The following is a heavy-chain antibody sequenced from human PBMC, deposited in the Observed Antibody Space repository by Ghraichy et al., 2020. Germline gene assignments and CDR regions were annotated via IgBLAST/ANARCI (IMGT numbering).Heavy chain of an antibody. CDR1: GYTFTGYY. V-gene: IGHV1-2*04. J-gene: IGHJ4*02. D-gene: IGHD1-26*01. CDR3: ARVSGVGATNYDY. Sequence: ASVKVSCKASGYTFTGYYMHWVRQAPGQGLEWMGWINPNSGGTNYAQKFQGWVTMTRDTSISTAYMELSRLRSDDTAVYYCARVSGVGATNYDYWGQGTLVTVSS. CDR2: INPNSGGT.